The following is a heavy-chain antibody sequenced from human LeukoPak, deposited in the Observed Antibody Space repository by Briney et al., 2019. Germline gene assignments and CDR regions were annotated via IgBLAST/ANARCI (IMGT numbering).Heavy chain of an antibody. J-gene: IGHJ4*02. CDR3: AKDSKKNTMIVVVKDY. CDR2: ISSSSSYI. D-gene: IGHD3-22*01. CDR1: GFTFSSYS. Sequence: GGSLRLSCAASGFTFSSYSMNWVRQAPGKGLEWVSSISSSSSYIYYADSVKGRFTISRDNSKNTLYLQMNSLRAEDTAVYYCAKDSKKNTMIVVVKDYWGQGTLVTVSS. V-gene: IGHV3-21*04.